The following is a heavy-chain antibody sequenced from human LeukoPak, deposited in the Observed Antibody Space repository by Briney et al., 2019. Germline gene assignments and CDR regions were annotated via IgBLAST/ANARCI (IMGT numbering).Heavy chain of an antibody. V-gene: IGHV4-30-2*01. CDR2: ISHSGST. Sequence: SQTLSLTCTVSGGSITSGGYYWSWIRQPPGKGLEWIGYISHSGSTYYNPSLRSRVTISVDTSKNQFSLKLTSVTAADTAVYYCASDLGYCSSTSCRYFDPWGQGTLVTASS. CDR3: ASDLGYCSSTSCRYFDP. J-gene: IGHJ5*02. CDR1: GGSITSGGYY. D-gene: IGHD2-2*01.